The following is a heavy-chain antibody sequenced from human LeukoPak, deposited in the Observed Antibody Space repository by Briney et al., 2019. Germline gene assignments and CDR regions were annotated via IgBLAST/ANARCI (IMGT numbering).Heavy chain of an antibody. V-gene: IGHV4-39*01. CDR2: IYYSGST. J-gene: IGHJ5*02. D-gene: IGHD3-10*01. Sequence: SETLSLTCTVSGGSISSSSYYWGWIRQPPGKGLEWIGSIYYSGSTYYNPSLKSRVTISVDTSKNQFSLKLSSVTAADTAVYYCARVLLWFGEFRRFDPWGQGTLVTVSS. CDR3: ARVLLWFGEFRRFDP. CDR1: GGSISSSSYY.